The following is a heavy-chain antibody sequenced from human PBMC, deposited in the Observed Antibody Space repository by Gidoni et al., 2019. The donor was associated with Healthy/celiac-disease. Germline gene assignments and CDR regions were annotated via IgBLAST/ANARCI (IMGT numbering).Heavy chain of an antibody. CDR1: GFTFSNAW. CDR2: IKSKTDGGTT. Sequence: EVQLVESGGGLVKPGGSLRLSCAASGFTFSNAWMNWVRQAPGKGLEWVGRIKSKTDGGTTDYAAPVKGRFTISRDDSKNTLYLQMNSLKTEDTAVYYCTTRYYYDSSGYYLNYYGMDVWGQGTTVTVSS. J-gene: IGHJ6*02. D-gene: IGHD3-22*01. CDR3: TTRYYYDSSGYYLNYYGMDV. V-gene: IGHV3-15*07.